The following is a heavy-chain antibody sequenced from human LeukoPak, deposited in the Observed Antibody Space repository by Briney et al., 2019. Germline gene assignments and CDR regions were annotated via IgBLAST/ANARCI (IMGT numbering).Heavy chain of an antibody. V-gene: IGHV3-11*04. CDR1: GFTFSDYY. CDR3: ARWVAYCTNGVCFAFDI. Sequence: PGGSLRLSCAASGFTFSDYYMSWIRQAPGQGLEWVSYISSSGSTIYYADSVKGRFTISRDNAKNSLYLQMNSLRAEDTAVYYCARWVAYCTNGVCFAFDIWGQGTMVTVSS. CDR2: ISSSGSTI. J-gene: IGHJ3*02. D-gene: IGHD2-8*01.